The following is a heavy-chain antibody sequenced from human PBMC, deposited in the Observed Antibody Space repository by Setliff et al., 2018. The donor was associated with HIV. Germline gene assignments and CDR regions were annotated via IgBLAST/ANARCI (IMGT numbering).Heavy chain of an antibody. V-gene: IGHV5-51*01. D-gene: IGHD3-10*01. CDR3: ARHGQYGSGSYYNRPFDF. J-gene: IGHJ4*02. CDR2: IYPDDSDT. Sequence: GESLKISCKASGYSFTNYWIGWVRQMPGKGLEWMGIIYPDDSDTRYSPSFEGQITISADKSISTAYLQWSSLKASDTAMYYCARHGQYGSGSYYNRPFDFWGQGTLVTVSS. CDR1: GYSFTNYW.